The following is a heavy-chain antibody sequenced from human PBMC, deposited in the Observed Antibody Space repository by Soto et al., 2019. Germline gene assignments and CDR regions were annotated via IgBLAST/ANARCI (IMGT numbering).Heavy chain of an antibody. CDR3: ARRSPRSGSYFGGYYYYYYGMDV. Sequence: SETLSLNCTVSGASISSSSYYWGWIRQPPGQGLEWIGSIYYSGRTYYNPSLKSRVTISVDTSKNQFSLKLSSVTAADTAVYYCARRSPRSGSYFGGYYYYYYGMDVWGQGTTVTVS. D-gene: IGHD1-26*01. CDR2: IYYSGRT. V-gene: IGHV4-39*01. CDR1: GASISSSSYY. J-gene: IGHJ6*02.